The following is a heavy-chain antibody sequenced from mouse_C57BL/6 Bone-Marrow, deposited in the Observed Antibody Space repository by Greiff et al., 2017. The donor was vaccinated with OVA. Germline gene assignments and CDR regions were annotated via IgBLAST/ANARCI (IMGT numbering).Heavy chain of an antibody. Sequence: EAGGGLVQPKGSLKLSCAASGFTFNTYAMHWVRQAPGKGLEWVARIRSKSSNYATYYADSVKDRFTISRDDSQSMLYLQMNNLKTEDTAMYYCVRDRGGHYYGSLYAMDYWGQGTSVTVSS. J-gene: IGHJ4*01. D-gene: IGHD1-1*01. CDR1: GFTFNTYA. CDR2: IRSKSSNYAT. V-gene: IGHV10-3*01. CDR3: VRDRGGHYYGSLYAMDY.